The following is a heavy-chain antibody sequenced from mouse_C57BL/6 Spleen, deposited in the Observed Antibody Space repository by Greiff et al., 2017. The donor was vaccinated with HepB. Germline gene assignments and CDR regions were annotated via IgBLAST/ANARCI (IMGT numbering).Heavy chain of an antibody. J-gene: IGHJ2*01. Sequence: QVQLQQSGAELVKPGASVKMSCKASGYTFTSYWITWVKQRPGQGLEWIGDIYPGSGSTNYNEKFKSKATLTVDTSSSTAYMQLSSLTSEDSAVYYCAGWDYGSSLYYFDYWGQGTTLTVSS. V-gene: IGHV1-55*01. CDR3: AGWDYGSSLYYFDY. CDR1: GYTFTSYW. D-gene: IGHD1-1*01. CDR2: IYPGSGST.